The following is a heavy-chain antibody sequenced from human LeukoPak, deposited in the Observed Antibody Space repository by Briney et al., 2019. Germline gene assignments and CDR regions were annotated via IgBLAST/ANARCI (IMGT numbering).Heavy chain of an antibody. V-gene: IGHV3-21*01. J-gene: IGHJ4*02. CDR1: GFTFSSYS. Sequence: NPGGSLRLSCAASGFTFSSYSMNWVRQAPGKGLEWVSSISSSSSYIYYADSVKGRFTISRDNAKNSLYLQMNSLRAEDTAVYYCARERSYYYDSSGCFGYWGQGTLVTVSS. CDR3: ARERSYYYDSSGCFGY. CDR2: ISSSSSYI. D-gene: IGHD3-22*01.